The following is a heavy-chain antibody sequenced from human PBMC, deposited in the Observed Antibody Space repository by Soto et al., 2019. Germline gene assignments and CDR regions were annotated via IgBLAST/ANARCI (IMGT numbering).Heavy chain of an antibody. CDR1: GFTFSSYA. CDR3: ASNSGYDAFAI. V-gene: IGHV3-23*01. J-gene: IGHJ3*02. D-gene: IGHD5-12*01. Sequence: GGYLRLSSAASGFTFSSYAMSWVRQAPGKGLEWVSVSGGSGGSTSYADSAKGRFTVSRDNSKKTMSLQMNSLRAEDTSVYYCASNSGYDAFAI. CDR2: SGGSGGST.